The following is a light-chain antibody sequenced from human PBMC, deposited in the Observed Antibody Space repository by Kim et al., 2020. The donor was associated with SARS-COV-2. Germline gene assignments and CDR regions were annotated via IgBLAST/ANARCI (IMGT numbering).Light chain of an antibody. V-gene: IGLV1-44*01. Sequence: QTGTIACSGTNSDIGSNTVNCYQQLPGTTPKLLIYSDNQRPSGVPDRFSGSKSGTSASLAISGLQPEDEADYYCAAWDESLNGPYVFGSGTKVTVL. CDR3: AAWDESLNGPYV. CDR1: NSDIGSNT. J-gene: IGLJ1*01. CDR2: SDN.